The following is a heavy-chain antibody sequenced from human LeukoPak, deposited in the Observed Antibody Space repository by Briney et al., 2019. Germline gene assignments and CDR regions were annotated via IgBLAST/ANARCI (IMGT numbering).Heavy chain of an antibody. V-gene: IGHV3-21*01. Sequence: PGGSLRPSCAASGFTFSSYSMNWVRQAPGKGLEWVSSISSSSSSYIYYADSVKGRFTISRDNAKNSLYLQMNSLRAEDTAVYYCARHDYYGSGSYYRGAPVDYWGQGTLVTVSS. CDR1: GFTFSSYS. J-gene: IGHJ4*02. CDR3: ARHDYYGSGSYYRGAPVDY. D-gene: IGHD3-10*01. CDR2: ISSSSSSYI.